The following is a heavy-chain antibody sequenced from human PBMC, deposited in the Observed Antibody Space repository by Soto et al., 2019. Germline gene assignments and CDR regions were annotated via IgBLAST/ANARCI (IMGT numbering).Heavy chain of an antibody. V-gene: IGHV3-23*01. Sequence: VGSLRLSGTASGFNTRFYSMSWVRQTPGKGLEWVAALSRSGGATYYADSVRGRFTISRDASKDTLFLQMSNLRAEDTALYYCSKGEMSTIRNSFDPWGQGTLVTVSS. CDR1: GFNTRFYS. CDR3: SKGEMSTIRNSFDP. J-gene: IGHJ5*02. D-gene: IGHD1-7*01. CDR2: LSRSGGAT.